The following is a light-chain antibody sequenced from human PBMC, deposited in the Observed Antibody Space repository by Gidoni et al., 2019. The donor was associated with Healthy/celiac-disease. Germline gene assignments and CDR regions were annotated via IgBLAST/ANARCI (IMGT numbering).Light chain of an antibody. CDR3: QQFNSYPFT. Sequence: ALQLTQSPSSLSASVGDRVTITCRASQGISSALAWYQQKPGKAPKLLIYDASSLESGVPSRFSGSGSGTDFTLTISSLQPEDFATYYCQQFNSYPFTFXPXTKVDIK. V-gene: IGKV1-13*02. J-gene: IGKJ3*01. CDR1: QGISSA. CDR2: DAS.